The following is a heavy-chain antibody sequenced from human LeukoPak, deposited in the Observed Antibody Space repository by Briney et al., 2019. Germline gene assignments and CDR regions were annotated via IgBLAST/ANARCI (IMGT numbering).Heavy chain of an antibody. Sequence: PSETLSLTCTVSGGSISNYFWSWIRQPPGKGLEWIGYIYYTGSTNYNPSLKSRVTISVGTSKNQFSLKLSSVTAADTAVYYCARPSRSISTAGAFDIWGQGTMVTVS. D-gene: IGHD3-10*01. CDR3: ARPSRSISTAGAFDI. CDR1: GGSISNYF. V-gene: IGHV4-59*01. CDR2: IYYTGST. J-gene: IGHJ3*02.